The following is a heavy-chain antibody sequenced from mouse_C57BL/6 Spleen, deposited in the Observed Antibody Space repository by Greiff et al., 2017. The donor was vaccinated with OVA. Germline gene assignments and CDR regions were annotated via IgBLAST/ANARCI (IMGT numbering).Heavy chain of an antibody. J-gene: IGHJ4*01. CDR2: IRLKSDNYAT. CDR3: TETVWQGRGGYAMDY. V-gene: IGHV6-3*01. Sequence: EVKLEESGGGLVQPGGSMKLSCVASGFTFSNYWMNWVRQSPEKGLEWVAQIRLKSDNYATHYAESVKGRFTISRDDSKSSVYLQMNNLRAEDTGSYYCTETVWQGRGGYAMDYWGKGTSVTVSS. D-gene: IGHD3-3*01. CDR1: GFTFSNYW.